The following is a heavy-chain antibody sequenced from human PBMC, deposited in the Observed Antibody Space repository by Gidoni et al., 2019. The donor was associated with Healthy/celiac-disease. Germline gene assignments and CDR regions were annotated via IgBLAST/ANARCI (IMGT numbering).Heavy chain of an antibody. V-gene: IGHV5-10-1*03. J-gene: IGHJ5*02. Sequence: VQLVQSGAAVKTPGESLRISCKGSGYSFTSYWISWVRQMPGKGLEWMGRIDPSDAYTNYSPSLQGHVTISADKSISTAYLQWSSLKASDTAMYYCASAKKVEMATIPNWFDPWGQGTLVTVSS. CDR3: ASAKKVEMATIPNWFDP. CDR1: GYSFTSYW. D-gene: IGHD5-12*01. CDR2: IDPSDAYT.